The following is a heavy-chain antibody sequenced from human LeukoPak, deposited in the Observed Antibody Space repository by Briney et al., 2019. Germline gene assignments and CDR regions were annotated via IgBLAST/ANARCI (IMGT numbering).Heavy chain of an antibody. CDR2: ISTSGDRT. Sequence: GGSLRLSCAASGFTFSTYAMTWVRQAPGKGLEWVSGISTSGDRTYYADSVKGRFTISRDNSKNTLYLQMNSLRAEDMAEYFCARSAVGTSCCTAVDYWGQGTLVTVSS. J-gene: IGHJ4*02. CDR1: GFTFSTYA. CDR3: ARSAVGTSCCTAVDY. V-gene: IGHV3-23*01. D-gene: IGHD1-26*01.